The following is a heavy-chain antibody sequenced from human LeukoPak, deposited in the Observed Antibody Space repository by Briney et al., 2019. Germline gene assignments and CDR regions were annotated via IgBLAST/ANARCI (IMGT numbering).Heavy chain of an antibody. CDR2: INPNSGGT. Sequence: ASVTVSCKASGYTFTGYYMHWVRQAPGQGLEWMGWINPNSGGTNYAQKFQGRVTMTRDTSISTAYMELSRLRSDDTAVYYCAGGYSYGLKDAFDIWGQGTMVTVSS. CDR3: AGGYSYGLKDAFDI. CDR1: GYTFTGYY. J-gene: IGHJ3*02. D-gene: IGHD5-18*01. V-gene: IGHV1-2*02.